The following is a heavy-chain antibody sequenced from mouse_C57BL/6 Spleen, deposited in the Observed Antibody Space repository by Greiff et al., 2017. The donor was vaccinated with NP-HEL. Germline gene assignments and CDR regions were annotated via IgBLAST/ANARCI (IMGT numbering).Heavy chain of an antibody. Sequence: EVKLQESGPGLVKPSQSLSLTCSVTGYSITSGYYWNWIRQFPGNKLEWMGYISYDGSNNYNPSLKNRISITRDTSKNQFFLKLNSVTTEDTATYYCATEVYFDYWGQGTTLTVSS. CDR1: GYSITSGYY. CDR2: ISYDGSN. CDR3: ATEVYFDY. J-gene: IGHJ2*01. V-gene: IGHV3-6*01.